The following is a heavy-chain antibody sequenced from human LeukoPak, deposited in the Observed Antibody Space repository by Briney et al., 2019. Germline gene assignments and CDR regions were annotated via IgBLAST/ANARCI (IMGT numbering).Heavy chain of an antibody. V-gene: IGHV4-39*07. D-gene: IGHD1-26*01. Sequence: KPSETLSLTCTVSGGSISSSSYSWGWIRQPPGKGLEWIGSIYYSGSTYYNPSLKSRVTISVDTSKNQFSLKLSSVTAADTAVYYCAGRSGSYQIRYFDYWGQGTLVTVSS. CDR1: GGSISSSSYS. J-gene: IGHJ4*02. CDR2: IYYSGST. CDR3: AGRSGSYQIRYFDY.